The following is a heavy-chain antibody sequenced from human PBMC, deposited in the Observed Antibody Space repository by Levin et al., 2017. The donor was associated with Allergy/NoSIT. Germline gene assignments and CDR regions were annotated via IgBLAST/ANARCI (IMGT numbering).Heavy chain of an antibody. CDR3: ARDAPPKTSGRDWFFDL. J-gene: IGHJ2*01. CDR1: GFTFSDYY. Sequence: GGSLRLSCAASGFTFSDYYMSWIRQAPGKGLEWVSFISSSGSTIDYADSVKGRFTISRDNAKNSIYLQMDSLRAEDTAVYYCARDAPPKTSGRDWFFDLWGRGTLVTVSS. CDR2: ISSSGSTI. V-gene: IGHV3-11*01.